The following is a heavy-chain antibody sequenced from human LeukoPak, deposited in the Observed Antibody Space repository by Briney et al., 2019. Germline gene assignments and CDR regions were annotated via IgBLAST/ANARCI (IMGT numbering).Heavy chain of an antibody. CDR1: GYTFTSYG. V-gene: IGHV1-18*01. Sequence: GASVKVSCKASGYTFTSYGISWVRQAPGQGLEWMGWISAYNGNTNDAQKFQGRVTMTTDTSTSTAYMELRSLTSDDTAVFYCARDRDGYNGGDYWGQGTLVTVSS. D-gene: IGHD5-24*01. CDR3: ARDRDGYNGGDY. J-gene: IGHJ4*02. CDR2: ISAYNGNT.